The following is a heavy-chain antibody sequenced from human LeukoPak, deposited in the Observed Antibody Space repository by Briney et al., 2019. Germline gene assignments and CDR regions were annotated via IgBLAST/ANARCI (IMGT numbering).Heavy chain of an antibody. CDR2: IDWDDDK. Sequence: SGPALVKPTQTLTLTCTCAGFSLSTSGMRVGWVRQPPGKALEWLARIDWDDDKFYSTSLKTRLTISKDTSKNQVVLTMTNMDPVDTATYYCARIGSYYYFDYWGQGTLVTVSS. CDR1: GFSLSTSGMR. CDR3: ARIGSYYYFDY. J-gene: IGHJ4*02. V-gene: IGHV2-70*04. D-gene: IGHD1-26*01.